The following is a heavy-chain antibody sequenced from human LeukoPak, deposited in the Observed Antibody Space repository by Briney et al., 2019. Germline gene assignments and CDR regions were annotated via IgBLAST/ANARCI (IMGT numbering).Heavy chain of an antibody. CDR1: GFSLSTNEVG. J-gene: IGHJ4*02. CDR2: IYWDDVK. D-gene: IGHD1-1*01. Sequence: SGPTLVKPTQTLTLTCSFSGFSLSTNEVGAGWIRQPPGKALEWLAVIYWDDVKRDSPSLRSRLTVTKDTSKNQVVLTMTNVDPVDTATYYCAHAYTPSGTWGYFDYWGQGTLVTVSS. V-gene: IGHV2-5*02. CDR3: AHAYTPSGTWGYFDY.